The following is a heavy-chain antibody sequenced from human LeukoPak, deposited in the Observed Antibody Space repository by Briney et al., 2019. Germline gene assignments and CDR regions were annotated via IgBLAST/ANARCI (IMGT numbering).Heavy chain of an antibody. D-gene: IGHD3-10*01. J-gene: IGHJ4*02. V-gene: IGHV3-74*03. CDR2: INGDGSTT. CDR1: GFTFSTYW. Sequence: GGSLRLSCTASGFTFSTYWINWVRQSPGKGLVWVALINGDGSTTTHADSVKGRFTISRDNAKNTAYLQMNSLRDEDTAVYFCASDYAGSPDYWGQGTLVTVSA. CDR3: ASDYAGSPDY.